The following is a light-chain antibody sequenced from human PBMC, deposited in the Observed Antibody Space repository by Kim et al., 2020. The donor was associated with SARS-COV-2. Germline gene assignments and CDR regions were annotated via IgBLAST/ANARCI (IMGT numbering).Light chain of an antibody. CDR3: CSYAGNYTFV. Sequence: GQSVTVSCTGTSSDVGGYNYVSWYQQHPGKAPKLMIYDVSKRPSGVPDRFSGSKSGNTASLTISGLQAEDEADYYCCSYAGNYTFVFGTGTKVTVL. CDR1: SSDVGGYNY. V-gene: IGLV2-11*01. CDR2: DVS. J-gene: IGLJ1*01.